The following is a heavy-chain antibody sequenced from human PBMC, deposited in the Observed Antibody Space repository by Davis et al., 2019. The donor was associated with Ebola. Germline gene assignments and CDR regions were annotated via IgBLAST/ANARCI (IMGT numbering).Heavy chain of an antibody. J-gene: IGHJ6*03. CDR1: GGSISSGSYY. Sequence: SETLSLTCTVSGGSISSGSYYWSWIRQPAGKGLEWIGHIYTSGSTNYNPSLKSRVTMSVDTSKNQFSLNLTSVTAADTAVYYCARLSGRYMDVWGKGTTVTVSS. V-gene: IGHV4-61*09. CDR3: ARLSGRYMDV. CDR2: IYTSGST. D-gene: IGHD3-10*01.